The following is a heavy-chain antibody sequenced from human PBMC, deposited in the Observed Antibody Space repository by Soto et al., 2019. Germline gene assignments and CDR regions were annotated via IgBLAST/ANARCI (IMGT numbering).Heavy chain of an antibody. V-gene: IGHV2-26*01. CDR1: GFSLSNAIMG. CDR3: ARIPSVIAYYFDY. CDR2: IFSNDEK. J-gene: IGHJ4*02. D-gene: IGHD2-21*01. Sequence: GSGPTLVNPTETLTLTCTVSGFSLSNAIMGVSWIRQPPGKALEWLAHIFSNDEKSYSTSLKSRLTISKDTSKSQVVLTMTNMDPVDTATYYCARIPSVIAYYFDYWGQGTLVTVSS.